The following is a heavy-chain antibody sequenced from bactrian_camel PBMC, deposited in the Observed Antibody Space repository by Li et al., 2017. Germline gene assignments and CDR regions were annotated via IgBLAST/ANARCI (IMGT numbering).Heavy chain of an antibody. V-gene: IGHV3S26*01. CDR3: AASVTLCHYVRAWEYNY. CDR1: GFTYSSYC. CDR2: ADSEGRA. J-gene: IGHJ4*01. D-gene: IGHD4*01. Sequence: HVQLVESGGGSVQSGGFLRLSCAASGFTYSSYCMGWFRQAPGKEREGVAAADSEGRASYADSVKGRFTISRANAKNTLYLQMNGLKPGDTAMYYCAASVTLCHYVRAWEYNYWGQGTQVTVS.